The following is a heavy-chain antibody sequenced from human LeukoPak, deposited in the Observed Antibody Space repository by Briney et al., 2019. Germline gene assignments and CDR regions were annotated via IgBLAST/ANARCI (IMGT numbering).Heavy chain of an antibody. CDR3: ARDYTSGGFDF. Sequence: PGGSLRLSCAASGFTVSSNYMSWVRQAPGKGLEWVSYISGSSTYTNYADSVKGRFTISRDNAKNSLYLQMSSLRAEDTAVYYCARDYTSGGFDFSGQGTLVTVSS. J-gene: IGHJ4*02. V-gene: IGHV3-11*06. CDR1: GFTVSSNY. CDR2: ISGSSTYT. D-gene: IGHD6-19*01.